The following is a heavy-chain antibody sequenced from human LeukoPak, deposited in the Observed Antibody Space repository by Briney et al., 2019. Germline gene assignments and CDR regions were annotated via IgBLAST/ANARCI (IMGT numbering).Heavy chain of an antibody. V-gene: IGHV3-30*02. Sequence: GGSLRLSCAASGFTFSRYSMHWVRQAPGKGLEWVAFIRYDGSNKYYADSVKGRFTISRDNSKNTLYLQMNSLRAEDTAVYYCAKEWRSSSWYYYYYMDVWGKGTTVTISS. CDR3: AKEWRSSSWYYYYYMDV. D-gene: IGHD6-13*01. CDR2: IRYDGSNK. J-gene: IGHJ6*03. CDR1: GFTFSRYS.